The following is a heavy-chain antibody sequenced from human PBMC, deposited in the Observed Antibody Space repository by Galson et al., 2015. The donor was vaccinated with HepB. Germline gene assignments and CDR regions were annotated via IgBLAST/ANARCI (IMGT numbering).Heavy chain of an antibody. Sequence: SLRLSCAASEFSFSTHHMNWVRQAPGKGLEWVSYIDSTSSYTYYADSVKGRFTISRDNAKNTLYLQMNSLRAEDTAVFYCARSSGSNYFYGMGVWGQGTTVTVSS. J-gene: IGHJ6*02. CDR2: IDSTSSYT. V-gene: IGHV3-21*06. CDR3: ARSSGSNYFYGMGV. D-gene: IGHD5-12*01. CDR1: EFSFSTHH.